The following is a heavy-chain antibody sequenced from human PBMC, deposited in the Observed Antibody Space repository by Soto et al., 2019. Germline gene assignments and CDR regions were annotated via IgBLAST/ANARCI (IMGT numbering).Heavy chain of an antibody. V-gene: IGHV3-7*01. CDR1: GFTFSSYW. CDR3: ARDPRVEEQLVFSTFGYYYGMDV. CDR2: IKQDGSEK. D-gene: IGHD6-6*01. Sequence: GGSLRLSCAASGFTFSSYWMSWVRPAPGKGLEWVANIKQDGSEKYYVDSVKGRFTISRDNAKNSLYLQMNSLRAEDTAVYYCARDPRVEEQLVFSTFGYYYGMDVWGQGTTVTVSS. J-gene: IGHJ6*02.